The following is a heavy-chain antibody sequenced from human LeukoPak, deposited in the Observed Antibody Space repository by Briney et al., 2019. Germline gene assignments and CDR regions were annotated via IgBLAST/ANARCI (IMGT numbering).Heavy chain of an antibody. Sequence: SETLSLTCTVSGGSISSSSYYWGWTRQPPGKGLEWIGSIYYSGSTYYNPSLKSRVTISVDTSKNQFSLKLSSVTAADTAVYYCARGSPMGYRRDAFDIWGQGTMVTVSS. CDR2: IYYSGST. J-gene: IGHJ3*02. CDR1: GGSISSSSYY. CDR3: ARGSPMGYRRDAFDI. D-gene: IGHD5-18*01. V-gene: IGHV4-39*01.